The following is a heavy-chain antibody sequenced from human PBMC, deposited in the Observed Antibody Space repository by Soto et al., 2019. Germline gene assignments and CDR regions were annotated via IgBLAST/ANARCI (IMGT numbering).Heavy chain of an antibody. CDR1: GYTFTSYY. Sequence: ASSEVSCKASGYTFTSYYMHWVRQAPGQGLEWMGIINPSGGSTSYAQKFQGRVTITRDTSASTAYMELSSLRSEDTAVYYCARDGGSEQQFSSDLNWFDPWGQGTLVTVSS. CDR2: INPSGGST. D-gene: IGHD6-13*01. J-gene: IGHJ5*02. CDR3: ARDGGSEQQFSSDLNWFDP. V-gene: IGHV1-46*01.